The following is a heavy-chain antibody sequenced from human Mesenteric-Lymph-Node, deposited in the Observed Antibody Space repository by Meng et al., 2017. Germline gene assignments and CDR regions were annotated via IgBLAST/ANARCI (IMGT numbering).Heavy chain of an antibody. J-gene: IGHJ4*02. Sequence: GESLKISCAASGFTFSSYSMNWVRQAPGKGLEWVSSISSSSSYIYYADSVKGRFTISRDNAKNTLYLEMNSLRAEDTAVYYCAKDLRKQWLVSFDYWGQGTLVTVSS. V-gene: IGHV3-21*04. CDR3: AKDLRKQWLVSFDY. CDR1: GFTFSSYS. D-gene: IGHD6-19*01. CDR2: ISSSSSYI.